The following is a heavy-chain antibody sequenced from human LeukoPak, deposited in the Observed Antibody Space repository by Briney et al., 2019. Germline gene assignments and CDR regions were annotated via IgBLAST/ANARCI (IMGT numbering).Heavy chain of an antibody. CDR1: GFTFSSYA. CDR3: TTEAGSSWYGPQGY. CDR2: ISGSGAGT. V-gene: IGHV3-23*01. D-gene: IGHD6-13*01. J-gene: IGHJ4*02. Sequence: GGSLRLSCAASGFTFSSYAMNWVRQAPGKGLEWVSAISGSGAGTYYADSVKGRFTISRDNSKNTLYLQMNSLRAEDTAVYYCTTEAGSSWYGPQGYWGQGTLVTVSS.